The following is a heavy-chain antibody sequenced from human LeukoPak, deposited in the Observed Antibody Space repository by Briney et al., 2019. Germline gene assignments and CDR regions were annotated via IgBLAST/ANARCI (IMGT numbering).Heavy chain of an antibody. J-gene: IGHJ4*02. D-gene: IGHD4-23*01. CDR1: GGSISSYY. CDR2: IYYSGST. Sequence: KSSETLSLTCTVSGGSISSYYWSWIRQPPGKGLEWIGYIYYSGSTNYNPSLKSRVTISVDTSKNQFSLKLSSVTAADTAVYYCASLASNDGRDYWGQGTLVTVSS. CDR3: ASLASNDGRDY. V-gene: IGHV4-59*01.